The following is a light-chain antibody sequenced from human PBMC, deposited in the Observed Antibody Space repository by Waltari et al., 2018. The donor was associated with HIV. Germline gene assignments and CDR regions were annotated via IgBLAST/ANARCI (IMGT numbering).Light chain of an antibody. V-gene: IGLV2-14*03. CDR1: SNDIGGYNY. J-gene: IGLJ3*02. Sequence: QSALTQPASVSGSPGQSITISCTGTSNDIGGYNYVSWYQQHPGQAPKLMMFDVTKRPSGVSTRFSGSKSGNTASLTISGLQDEDEADYYCTSYISSGGWVFGGGTKLTVL. CDR3: TSYISSGGWV. CDR2: DVT.